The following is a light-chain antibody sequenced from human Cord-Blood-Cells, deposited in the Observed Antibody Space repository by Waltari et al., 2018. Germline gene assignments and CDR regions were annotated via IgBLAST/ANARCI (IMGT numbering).Light chain of an antibody. J-gene: IGKJ2*03. CDR1: QSVSSH. CDR2: GAS. V-gene: IGKV3-15*01. Sequence: IVTMQSPATLCVSPAERATLACRASQSVSSHLPWYQQKPGHAPRLLIYGASTRATGIPARFSGSGSGTEFTLTISSLQSEDIAAYYCQQYNNWPYSFGQGTKLEIK. CDR3: QQYNNWPYS.